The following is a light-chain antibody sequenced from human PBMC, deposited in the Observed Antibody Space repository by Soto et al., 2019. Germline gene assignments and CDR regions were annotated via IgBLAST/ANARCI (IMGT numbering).Light chain of an antibody. CDR3: QQSYSTPYT. Sequence: DIQMTQSPSSLSASVGDIVTITCRASQSMRSYLNWYQQKPGKAPPVMIYGTSSLQSGVPSRFSGSGSGADFTLTISSLHPEDFATYYCQQSYSTPYTFGQGTKLEIK. CDR1: QSMRSY. J-gene: IGKJ2*01. CDR2: GTS. V-gene: IGKV1-39*01.